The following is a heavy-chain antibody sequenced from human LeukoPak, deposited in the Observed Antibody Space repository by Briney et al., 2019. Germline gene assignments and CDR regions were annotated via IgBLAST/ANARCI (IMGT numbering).Heavy chain of an antibody. CDR1: GFTFSSYS. CDR3: ARGAGIAAAGIGGDY. Sequence: GGSLRLSCAASGFTFSSYSMNWVRQAPGKGLEWVSYISSSSSTIYYADSVKGRFTISRDNAKSSLYLQMNSLRAEDTAVYYCARGAGIAAAGIGGDYWGQGTLVTVSS. CDR2: ISSSSSTI. D-gene: IGHD6-13*01. V-gene: IGHV3-48*04. J-gene: IGHJ4*02.